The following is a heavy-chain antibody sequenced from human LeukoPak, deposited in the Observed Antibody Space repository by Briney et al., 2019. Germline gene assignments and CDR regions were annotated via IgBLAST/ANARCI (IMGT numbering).Heavy chain of an antibody. CDR2: IKQDGSEK. CDR1: GFIFNNYW. CDR3: ARNPPPIQLWSQGGAFDI. Sequence: GGSLRLSCVASGFIFNNYWMSWVRQVPGKGLEWVANIKQDGSEKYYVDSVKGRFTISRDNAKNSLYLQMNSLRAEDTAVYYCARNPPPIQLWSQGGAFDIWGQGTMVTVSS. J-gene: IGHJ3*02. V-gene: IGHV3-7*01. D-gene: IGHD5-18*01.